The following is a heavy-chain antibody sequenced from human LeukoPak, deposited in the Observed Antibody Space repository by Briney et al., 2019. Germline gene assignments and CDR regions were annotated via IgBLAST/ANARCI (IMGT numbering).Heavy chain of an antibody. J-gene: IGHJ4*02. Sequence: ASVKVFCRASGYTFTRYYMHWVRQAPGQGLEWMGWINPNSGGTNYAQKFQGRVTMTRDTSISTAYMELSRLRSDDTAVYYCAIGYGSGALRYFDYWGQGTLVTVSS. V-gene: IGHV1-2*02. CDR3: AIGYGSGALRYFDY. CDR1: GYTFTRYY. D-gene: IGHD3-10*01. CDR2: INPNSGGT.